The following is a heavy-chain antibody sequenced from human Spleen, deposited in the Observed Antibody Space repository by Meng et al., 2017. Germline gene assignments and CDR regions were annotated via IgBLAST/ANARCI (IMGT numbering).Heavy chain of an antibody. CDR3: ARGPTTMAHDFDY. D-gene: IGHD4-11*01. Sequence: QLHDGGAGLLQTSEPISLTLVVLCVSLSDYDWSCIRPPPGKGLEGMGEINHSGNTNYNPPPESRATISVDPSQNNLSLKLRSVTAADSAVYYCARGPTTMAHDFDYWGQGTLVTVSS. J-gene: IGHJ4*02. CDR2: INHSGNT. CDR1: CVSLSDYD. V-gene: IGHV4-34*01.